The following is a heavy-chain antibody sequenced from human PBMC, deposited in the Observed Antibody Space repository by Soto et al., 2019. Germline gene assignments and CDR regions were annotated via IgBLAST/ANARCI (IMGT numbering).Heavy chain of an antibody. V-gene: IGHV3-30-3*01. CDR2: VSNDGSNE. CDR1: RFTFSNYA. Sequence: GGSLRLSCAASRFTFSNYAMHWVRQAPGKGLEWVAVVSNDGSNEYYADSVKGRFSISRDNSKNTLFLQMNSLGAEDTAVYYCAREGYYDSAGSHYPFFDYWGQGTLVTVSS. D-gene: IGHD3-22*01. J-gene: IGHJ4*02. CDR3: AREGYYDSAGSHYPFFDY.